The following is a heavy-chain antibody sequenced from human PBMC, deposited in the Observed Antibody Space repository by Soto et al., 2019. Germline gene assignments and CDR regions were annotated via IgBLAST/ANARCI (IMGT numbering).Heavy chain of an antibody. CDR2: IDYTGRT. V-gene: IGHV4-39*01. CDR3: ARLGRMTSSNNPFDY. CDR1: GGSITINTHY. Sequence: PSETLSLTCTVSGGSITINTHYWGWIRQPPGKGLEWIGSIDYTGRTYYNPSLESRVTISVDTSKNQFALRLSSVTAADTAVYYCARLGRMTSSNNPFDYWGQGTLVTVSS. D-gene: IGHD1-20*01. J-gene: IGHJ4*02.